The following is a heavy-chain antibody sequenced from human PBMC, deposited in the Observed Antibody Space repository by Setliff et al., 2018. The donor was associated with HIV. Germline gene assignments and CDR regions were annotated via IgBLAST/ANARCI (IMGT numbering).Heavy chain of an antibody. J-gene: IGHJ6*02. Sequence: GGSLRLSCAASGFTFSDSNMNWVRQTPGKGLEWLSHISNGSPTIYYADSVKGRFTISRDNSKNTLYLQMNSLRAEDTAVYYCAKPKGFRSPYYYYGMDVWGQGTTVTVSS. CDR3: AKPKGFRSPYYYYGMDV. D-gene: IGHD2-15*01. CDR1: GFTFSDSN. V-gene: IGHV3-48*01. CDR2: ISNGSPTI.